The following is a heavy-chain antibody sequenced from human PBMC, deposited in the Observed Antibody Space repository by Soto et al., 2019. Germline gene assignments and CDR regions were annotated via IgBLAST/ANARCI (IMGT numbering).Heavy chain of an antibody. CDR3: ARHYPIGNNWNYFDY. V-gene: IGHV4-59*08. CDR1: DGSISSYY. D-gene: IGHD1-1*01. CDR2: IFYTGST. J-gene: IGHJ4*02. Sequence: SETLSLTCTVSDGSISSYYWGWIRQPPGKGLEWIGYIFYTGSTTYNPSLKSRVNISVDTSKNHFSLKLRSVTAADTSVYYCARHYPIGNNWNYFDYWGQGTLVTVSS.